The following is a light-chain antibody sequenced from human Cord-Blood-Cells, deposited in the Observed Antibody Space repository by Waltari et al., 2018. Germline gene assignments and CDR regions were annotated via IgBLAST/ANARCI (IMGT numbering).Light chain of an antibody. CDR3: YSTDSSGNYV. V-gene: IGLV3-10*01. J-gene: IGLJ1*01. Sequence: SYELPPPPSVSVSPGQTARITCSGDALPKQYAYWYQQKSGQAPVLVIYEDSKRPSGIPERFSGSSSGTMATLTISGAQVEDEADYYCYSTDSSGNYVFGTGTKVTVL. CDR1: ALPKQY. CDR2: EDS.